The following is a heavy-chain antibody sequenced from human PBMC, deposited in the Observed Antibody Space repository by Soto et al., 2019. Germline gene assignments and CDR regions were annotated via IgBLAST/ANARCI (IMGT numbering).Heavy chain of an antibody. CDR1: GFTFSSYA. J-gene: IGHJ4*02. D-gene: IGHD6-19*01. CDR2: ISGGGGNT. CDR3: AKDRGAGGRFSGIAVAGIHS. Sequence: EVQLLESGGGLVQPGGSLRLSCAASGFTFSSYAMSWVRQTPGKGLEWVSGISGGGGNTYYADSVTGRFTISRDNSRNTLYLQMKSLRAADTAIYYCAKDRGAGGRFSGIAVAGIHSWGQGTLVTVSS. V-gene: IGHV3-23*01.